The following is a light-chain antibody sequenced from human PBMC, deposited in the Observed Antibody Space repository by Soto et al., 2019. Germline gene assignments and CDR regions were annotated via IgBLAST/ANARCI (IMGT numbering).Light chain of an antibody. CDR1: QGISSY. Sequence: DIQLTQSPSFLSASVGDRVTITCRASQGISSYLAWYQQKPGKAPNLLIYAASTLQSGVPSRFSGSASGTEFTLTISSLQPEDFATYYCQQLEAFGQGTRLEIK. CDR2: AAS. CDR3: QQLEA. V-gene: IGKV1-9*01. J-gene: IGKJ5*01.